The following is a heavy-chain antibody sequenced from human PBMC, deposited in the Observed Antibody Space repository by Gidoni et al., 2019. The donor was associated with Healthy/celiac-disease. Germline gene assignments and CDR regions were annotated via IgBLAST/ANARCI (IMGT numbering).Heavy chain of an antibody. J-gene: IGHJ3*02. V-gene: IGHV1-18*01. CDR1: GYTFTSYG. CDR3: ARKGGDFDDAFDI. CDR2: ISAYNGNT. D-gene: IGHD3-9*01. Sequence: QVQLVQSGAEVKKPGASVKVSCKASGYTFTSYGIRWLRQAPGQGLTWMVWISAYNGNTNYAQKLQGRGTMTTDTSTSTAYMELRRLRSDVTAVYYGARKGGDFDDAFDIWGQGTMVTVSS.